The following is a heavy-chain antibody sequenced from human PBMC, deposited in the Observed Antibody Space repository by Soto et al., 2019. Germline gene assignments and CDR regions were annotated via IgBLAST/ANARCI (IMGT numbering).Heavy chain of an antibody. V-gene: IGHV3-33*01. CDR1: GFTFSSYG. J-gene: IGHJ4*02. Sequence: GGSLRLSCAASGFTFSSYGMHWVRQAPGKGLEWVAVIWYDGSNKYYADSVKGRFTISRDNSKNTLYLQMNSLRAEDTAVYYCARDPVSSGYLYYFDYWGQGTLVTVSS. D-gene: IGHD3-22*01. CDR3: ARDPVSSGYLYYFDY. CDR2: IWYDGSNK.